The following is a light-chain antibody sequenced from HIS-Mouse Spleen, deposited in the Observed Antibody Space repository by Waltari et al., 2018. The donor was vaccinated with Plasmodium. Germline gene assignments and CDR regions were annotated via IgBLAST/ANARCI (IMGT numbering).Light chain of an antibody. J-gene: IGKJ3*01. CDR1: QSVSSN. Sequence: EIVMTQSPATLSVPQGERATLSCMASQSVSSNLAWYQQKPGQAPSLLIYGASTRATGIPARFSGSGSGTEFTLTISSLQSEDFAVYYCQQYNNWSFTFGPGTKVDIK. CDR2: GAS. CDR3: QQYNNWSFT. V-gene: IGKV3-15*01.